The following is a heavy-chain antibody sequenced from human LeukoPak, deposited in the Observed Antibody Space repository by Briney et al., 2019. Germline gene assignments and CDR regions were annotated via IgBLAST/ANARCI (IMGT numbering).Heavy chain of an antibody. CDR3: ARQMVRGVIRWNWFDP. D-gene: IGHD3-10*01. J-gene: IGHJ5*02. CDR1: GYSFTSYW. V-gene: IGHV5-51*01. Sequence: GESLKISCKGSGYSFTSYWIGWVRQMPGKGLEWMGIIYPGDSDTRYSPSFQGQVTISADKSISTAYLQWSSLKASDTAMYYCARQMVRGVIRWNWFDPWGQGTLVTVSS. CDR2: IYPGDSDT.